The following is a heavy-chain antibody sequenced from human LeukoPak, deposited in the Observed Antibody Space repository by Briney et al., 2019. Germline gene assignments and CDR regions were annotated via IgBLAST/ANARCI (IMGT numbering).Heavy chain of an antibody. Sequence: GRSLRLSCAASGFTFSIYGMHWVRQAPGKGLEWVAVVSYDGSNKYYADSVKGRFTISRDNSKNTLYLQMNSLRPEDTAVYYCASRGPDRSGWYYFDYWGQGTLVTVSS. CDR2: VSYDGSNK. CDR1: GFTFSIYG. D-gene: IGHD6-19*01. V-gene: IGHV3-30*03. CDR3: ASRGPDRSGWYYFDY. J-gene: IGHJ4*02.